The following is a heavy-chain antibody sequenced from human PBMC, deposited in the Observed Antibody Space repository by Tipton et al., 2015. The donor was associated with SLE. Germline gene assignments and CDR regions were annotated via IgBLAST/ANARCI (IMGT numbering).Heavy chain of an antibody. Sequence: SLRLSCAASGFTFSRSAMSWVRQAPGKRLEWVSVIYSGGTTYYADPVKGHFTISRDNSKNTLYLQMNGLRVDDTAVYYCAISLSGSYGLFHHWGQGSLVTVSP. CDR3: AISLSGSYGLFHH. D-gene: IGHD1-26*01. V-gene: IGHV3-23*03. J-gene: IGHJ1*01. CDR1: GFTFSRSA. CDR2: IYSGGTT.